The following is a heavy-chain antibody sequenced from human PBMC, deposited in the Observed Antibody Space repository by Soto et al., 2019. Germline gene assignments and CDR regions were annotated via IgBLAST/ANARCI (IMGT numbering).Heavy chain of an antibody. CDR2: VNWNGGST. J-gene: IGHJ4*02. CDR3: VRGASLNFDY. CDR1: GFTFDDYG. V-gene: IGHV3-20*04. D-gene: IGHD1-26*01. Sequence: GGSLRLSCAASGFTFDDYGMSWARQAPGKGLEWVSGVNWNGGSTGYADSVKGRFTISRDNAKNSLYLQKNSLRAEDTAFYYCVRGASLNFDYWGQGTLVTVSS.